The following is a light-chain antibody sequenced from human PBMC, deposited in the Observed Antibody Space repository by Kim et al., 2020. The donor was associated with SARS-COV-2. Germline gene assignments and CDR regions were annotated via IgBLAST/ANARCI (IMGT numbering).Light chain of an antibody. V-gene: IGLV2-8*01. CDR3: SSYAGSNNLV. CDR1: SSDVGGYDY. CDR2: EVT. Sequence: QSALTQPASASGSPGQSVTISCTGTSSDVGGYDYVSWYQQHPGKAPKLMVYEVTKRPSGVPDRFSGSKSGSTASLTVSGLQADDEADYYCSSYAGSNNLVFGGGTQLTVL. J-gene: IGLJ2*01.